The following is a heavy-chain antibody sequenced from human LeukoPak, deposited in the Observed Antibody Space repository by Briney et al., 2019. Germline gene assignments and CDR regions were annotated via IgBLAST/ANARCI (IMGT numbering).Heavy chain of an antibody. J-gene: IGHJ4*02. Sequence: GGSLRLSCAASGFTLSSYAMSWVRQAPGKGLEWVSAISVSGNTYHADSVKGRFTISRDSSKNTLYLQMNRLRAEDAAVYYCAKDLYYDSRSGFDYWGQGTLVTVSS. CDR2: ISVSGNT. CDR3: AKDLYYDSRSGFDY. V-gene: IGHV3-23*01. D-gene: IGHD3-22*01. CDR1: GFTLSSYA.